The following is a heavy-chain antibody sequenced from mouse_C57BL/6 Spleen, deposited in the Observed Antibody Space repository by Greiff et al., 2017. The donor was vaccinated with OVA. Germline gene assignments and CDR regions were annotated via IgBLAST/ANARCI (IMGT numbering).Heavy chain of an antibody. V-gene: IGHV1-69*01. D-gene: IGHD1-1*02. CDR1: GYTFTSYW. J-gene: IGHJ2*01. CDR2: IDPSDSYT. CDR3: ARCPLWPAYYFDY. Sequence: QVQLQQPGAELVMPGASVKLSCKASGYTFTSYWMHWVKQRPGQGLEWIGEIDPSDSYTNYNQKFKGKSTLTVDKSSSTAYMQLSSLTSEDSAVYYCARCPLWPAYYFDYWGQGTTLTVSS.